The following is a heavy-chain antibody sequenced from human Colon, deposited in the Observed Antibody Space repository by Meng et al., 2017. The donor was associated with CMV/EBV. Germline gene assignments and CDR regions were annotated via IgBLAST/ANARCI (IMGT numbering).Heavy chain of an antibody. CDR3: ARGRGRYCTGTYCYQTGGGYS. CDR2: ITSGSTT. J-gene: IGHJ4*02. Sequence: GGSLRLSCAASGFTFSDYYMSWIRQAPGKGLEWITYITSGSTTYYADSVKGRFTISRDNAKNSLYLQMNSLRAEDTAVYYCARGRGRYCTGTYCYQTGGGYSWGQGTLVTVSS. V-gene: IGHV3-11*04. D-gene: IGHD2-2*01. CDR1: GFTFSDYY.